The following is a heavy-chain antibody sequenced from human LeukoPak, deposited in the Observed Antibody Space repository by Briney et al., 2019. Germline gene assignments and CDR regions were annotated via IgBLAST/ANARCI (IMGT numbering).Heavy chain of an antibody. CDR3: ARGARYYDSSGYYYY. Sequence: GGSLRLSCAASGFTVSSNYMSWVRQAPGKGLEWVSVIYSGGSTYYADSVKGRFTISRDNSKNTLYLQMNSLRAEDTAVYYCARGARYYDSSGYYYYWGQGTLVTVSS. CDR2: IYSGGST. J-gene: IGHJ4*02. D-gene: IGHD3-22*01. CDR1: GFTVSSNY. V-gene: IGHV3-53*01.